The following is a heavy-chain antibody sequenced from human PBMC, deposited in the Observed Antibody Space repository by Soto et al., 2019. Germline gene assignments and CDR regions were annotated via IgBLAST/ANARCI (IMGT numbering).Heavy chain of an antibody. CDR2: ISGSGNRT. V-gene: IGHV3-23*01. Sequence: QPGGSLRLSCAASGFTLSSYAMSWVRQAPGKGLEWVSAISGSGNRTFHADSVKGRFTISRDNSKNALYLQMNSLRVEDTAVYYCAKEVTSGSYSHYYYGLDVWGKGTTVTVSS. J-gene: IGHJ6*04. CDR1: GFTLSSYA. D-gene: IGHD1-26*01. CDR3: AKEVTSGSYSHYYYGLDV.